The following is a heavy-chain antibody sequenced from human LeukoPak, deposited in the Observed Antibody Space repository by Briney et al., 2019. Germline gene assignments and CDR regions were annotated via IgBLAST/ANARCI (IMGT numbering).Heavy chain of an antibody. D-gene: IGHD3-22*01. J-gene: IGHJ4*02. V-gene: IGHV1-18*01. CDR2: ISAYDGNT. CDR3: ARGDLPDYYDSSGYYQIDY. CDR1: GYTFTSYG. Sequence: ASVKVSCKASGYTFTSYGISWVRQAPGQGLEWMGWISAYDGNTNYAQKLQGRVTMTTDTSTSTAYMELRSLRSDDTAVYYCARGDLPDYYDSSGYYQIDYWGQGTLVTVSS.